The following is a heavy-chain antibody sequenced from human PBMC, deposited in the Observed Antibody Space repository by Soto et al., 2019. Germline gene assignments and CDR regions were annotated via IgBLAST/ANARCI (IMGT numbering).Heavy chain of an antibody. J-gene: IGHJ4*02. V-gene: IGHV3-53*01. CDR1: GFTVSSNY. D-gene: IGHD1-1*01. CDR2: IYSGGSA. CDR3: GTRQRYIGGVDH. Sequence: PGGSLRLSCAASGFTVSSNYMSWVRQAPGKGLEWVSTIYSGGSAYYADSVMGRFTMSRDKSKNTMYLQMNTLTVEDTAVYYCGTRQRYIGGVDHWGQGTLVTVSP.